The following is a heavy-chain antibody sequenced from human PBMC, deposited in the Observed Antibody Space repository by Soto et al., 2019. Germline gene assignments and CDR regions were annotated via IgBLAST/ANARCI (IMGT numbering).Heavy chain of an antibody. J-gene: IGHJ6*02. V-gene: IGHV4-31*03. CDR3: ARDRQMVTNLGGYYYYSMDV. D-gene: IGHD5-18*01. CDR2: IFHSGTP. CDR1: GGSISSGVYY. Sequence: QVQLQESGPGLVKPSQTLSLTCTVSGGSISSGVYYWSWIRQHPGKGLEWIGYIFHSGTPYYNPSLKSRLTISVDTSKNQFSLKLSSVTAADTAVYYCARDRQMVTNLGGYYYYSMDVWGQGTTVTVSS.